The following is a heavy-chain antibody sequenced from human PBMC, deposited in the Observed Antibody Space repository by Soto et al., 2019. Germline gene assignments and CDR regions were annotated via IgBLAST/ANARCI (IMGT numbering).Heavy chain of an antibody. CDR2: ISYDGSNE. J-gene: IGHJ4*02. CDR3: AKDTCYHGRAGYDIFDY. CDR1: GFTFSSYG. D-gene: IGHD3-9*01. Sequence: QVQLVESGGGVVQPGRSLRLSCAVSGFTFSSYGMHWVRQAPGTGLEWVSHISYDGSNEHYVDSVKGRFTISRDNSKNTLCLQMNSLRAEDTAVYYCAKDTCYHGRAGYDIFDYWGQGTPVTVSS. V-gene: IGHV3-30*18.